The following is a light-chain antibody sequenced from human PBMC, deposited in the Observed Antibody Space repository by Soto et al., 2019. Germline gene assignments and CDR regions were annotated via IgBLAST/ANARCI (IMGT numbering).Light chain of an antibody. Sequence: SYELTQPPSVSVSPGQTASITCSGDNLGDKYACWYQQKPGQSPVLVIYQDSKRPSGIPERFSGSNSGNTATLTISGTQAMDEADYYCQAWDSSTAHLVFGGGTKLTVL. J-gene: IGLJ2*01. CDR2: QDS. V-gene: IGLV3-1*01. CDR3: QAWDSSTAHLV. CDR1: NLGDKY.